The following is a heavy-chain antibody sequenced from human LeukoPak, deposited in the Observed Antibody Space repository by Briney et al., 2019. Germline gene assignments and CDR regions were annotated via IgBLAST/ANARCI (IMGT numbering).Heavy chain of an antibody. D-gene: IGHD4-17*01. Sequence: GGSLRLSCAASGFTFSSYAMIWVRQAPGKGLERVSAISSHGTQYADSAQGRFTISRDNSKNTLYLQMNSLRADDTAVYYCARDPNGDYIGAFDFWGQGTMVTVSS. CDR1: GFTFSSYA. V-gene: IGHV3-23*01. CDR3: ARDPNGDYIGAFDF. J-gene: IGHJ3*01. CDR2: ISSHGT.